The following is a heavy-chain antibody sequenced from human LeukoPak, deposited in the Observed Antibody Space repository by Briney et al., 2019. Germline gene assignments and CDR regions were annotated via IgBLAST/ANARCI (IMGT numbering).Heavy chain of an antibody. D-gene: IGHD6-13*01. J-gene: IGHJ6*03. CDR3: ASGTGIRYYYYMDV. V-gene: IGHV3-23*01. Sequence: PGGSLRLSCTASGFTFGDYAMSWFRQAPGKGLEWVSAISGSGGSTYYADSVKGRFTISRDNSKNTLYLQMNSLRAEDTAVYYCASGTGIRYYYYMDVWGKGTTVTVSS. CDR1: GFTFGDYA. CDR2: ISGSGGST.